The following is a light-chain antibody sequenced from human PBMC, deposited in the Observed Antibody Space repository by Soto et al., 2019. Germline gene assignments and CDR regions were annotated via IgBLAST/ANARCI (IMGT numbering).Light chain of an antibody. CDR3: SSYTTSTARV. CDR1: SSDVGAYDY. Sequence: QSALTQPASVSGSPGQSMTISCTGKSSDVGAYDYVSWYQQHPDKAPKLMIYEVSYRPSGVSNRFSGSKSVNTATLTLSGLQAEHEADYDCSSYTTSTARVFGTGTKVTVL. V-gene: IGLV2-14*03. CDR2: EVS. J-gene: IGLJ1*01.